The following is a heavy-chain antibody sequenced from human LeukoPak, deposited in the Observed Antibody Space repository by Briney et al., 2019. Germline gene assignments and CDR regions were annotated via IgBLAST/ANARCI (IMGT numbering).Heavy chain of an antibody. CDR1: GGSTSSSNLY. D-gene: IGHD3-3*01. J-gene: IGHJ4*02. CDR3: ARLGAGPTYYDFWSGYSSFYFDY. V-gene: IGHV4-39*01. CDR2: IHYSGNT. Sequence: PSETLSLTCTVSGGSTSSSNLYWGWIRQPPGMGLEWIGGIHYSGNTYYNPSLKSRVTISIDTSKNQFSLKLSSVTAADTAVYYCARLGAGPTYYDFWSGYSSFYFDYWGQGTLVTVSS.